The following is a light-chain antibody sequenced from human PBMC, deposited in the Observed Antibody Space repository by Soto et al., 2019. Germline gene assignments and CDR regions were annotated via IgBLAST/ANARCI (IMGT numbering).Light chain of an antibody. CDR3: QQYNSYPWT. V-gene: IGKV1-5*01. CDR1: QSISSW. J-gene: IGKJ1*01. CDR2: DAS. Sequence: DIQMTQSPSTLSTSVGDRVTITCRASQSISSWLAWYQQKPGKAPKLLIYDASSLESGAPSRFSGSGSGPESTLTISRLHPDDFATYYCQQYNSYPWTFGQGTRVELK.